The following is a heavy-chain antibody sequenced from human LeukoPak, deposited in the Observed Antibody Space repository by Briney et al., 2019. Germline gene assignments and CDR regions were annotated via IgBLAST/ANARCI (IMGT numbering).Heavy chain of an antibody. D-gene: IGHD1/OR15-1a*01. CDR2: TYYRSKWIS. Sequence: SQTLSPTCAISGDSVSSNSAAWNWIRQSPSRGLEWLGRTYYRSKWISDYAVSVKSRMTINADTSKNQFSLQVNSVTPEDTAVYYCARKGTVTTPFDYWGQGILVTVSS. CDR1: GDSVSSNSAA. V-gene: IGHV6-1*01. J-gene: IGHJ4*02. CDR3: ARKGTVTTPFDY.